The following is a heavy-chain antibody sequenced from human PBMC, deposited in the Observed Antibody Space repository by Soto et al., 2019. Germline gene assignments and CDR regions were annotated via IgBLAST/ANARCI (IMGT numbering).Heavy chain of an antibody. J-gene: IGHJ3*02. V-gene: IGHV1-69*01. CDR3: ASRERVDAFDI. CDR2: IIPILGSA. D-gene: IGHD1-26*01. Sequence: QVQLAQSGAEVKKPGSSVKVSCKASGGSFSSNAISWVRQAPGQGLEWMGGIIPILGSANYAQKFQDRLTITADGSTTTTYMELNSLRSEDAAVYYCASRERVDAFDIWGQGTLVTVSS. CDR1: GGSFSSNA.